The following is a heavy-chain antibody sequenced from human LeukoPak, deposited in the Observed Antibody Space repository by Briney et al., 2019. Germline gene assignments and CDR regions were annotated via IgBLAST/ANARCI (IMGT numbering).Heavy chain of an antibody. V-gene: IGHV4-59*08. CDR2: IYYSGST. D-gene: IGHD6-13*01. CDR3: ARQYSSSWYPMEYFDL. Sequence: SETLSLTCTVSGGSISSYYWSWIRQPPGKGLEWIGYIYYSGSTNYNPSLKSRVTISVDTSKNQFSLKLSSVTAADTAVYYCARQYSSSWYPMEYFDLWGRGTLVTVSS. CDR1: GGSISSYY. J-gene: IGHJ2*01.